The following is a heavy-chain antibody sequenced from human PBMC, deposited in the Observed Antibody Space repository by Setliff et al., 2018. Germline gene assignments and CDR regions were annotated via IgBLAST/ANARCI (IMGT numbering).Heavy chain of an antibody. J-gene: IGHJ5*02. CDR3: VRTFNGSPADR. V-gene: IGHV4-39*01. D-gene: IGHD2-2*01. CDR2: IYYTGIT. CDR1: GDSINTPTYH. Sequence: SETLSLTCTVSGDSINTPTYHWGWVRQPTGKGLEWIGLIYYTGITYYNPSLKSRVTISEDMSENQISLKLNPVTSSDTAVYYCVRTFNGSPADRWGQGTLVTVSS.